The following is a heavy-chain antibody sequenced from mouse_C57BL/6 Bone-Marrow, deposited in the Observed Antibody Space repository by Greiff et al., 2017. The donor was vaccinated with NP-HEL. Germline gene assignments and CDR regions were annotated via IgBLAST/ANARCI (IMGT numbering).Heavy chain of an antibody. D-gene: IGHD1-1*01. V-gene: IGHV1-76*01. CDR3: AGTTVVASYYYAMDY. CDR1: GYTFTDYY. Sequence: QVQLQQSGAELVRPGASVKLSCKASGYTFTDYYINWVKQRPGQGLEWIARIYPGSGNTYYNEKFKGKATLTAEKSSSTAYMQLSSLTSEDSAVYFCAGTTVVASYYYAMDYWGQGTSVTVSS. J-gene: IGHJ4*01. CDR2: IYPGSGNT.